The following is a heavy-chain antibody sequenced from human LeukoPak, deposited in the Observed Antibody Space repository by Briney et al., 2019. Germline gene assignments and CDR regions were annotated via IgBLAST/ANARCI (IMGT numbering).Heavy chain of an antibody. CDR1: GFTFSDYY. Sequence: GGSLRLSCAASGFTFSDYYMRWVRQAPGKGLEWVSYISNRNTMSYADSVQGRFTISRDNAKNSLYLQMNSLRVEDTAVYYCAGGNYDSSGYLSGIDQWGQGTLVTVSS. CDR3: AGGNYDSSGYLSGIDQ. V-gene: IGHV3-69-1*01. D-gene: IGHD3-22*01. CDR2: ISNRNTM. J-gene: IGHJ4*02.